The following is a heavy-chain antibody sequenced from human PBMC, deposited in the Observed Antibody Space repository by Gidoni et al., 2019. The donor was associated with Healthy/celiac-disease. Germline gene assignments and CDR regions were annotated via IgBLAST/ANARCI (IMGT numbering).Heavy chain of an antibody. D-gene: IGHD3-22*01. CDR3: ARGYYYDSSGYDAFDI. CDR1: GYTFTSYY. J-gene: IGHJ3*02. CDR2: INPSGGST. V-gene: IGHV1-46*01. Sequence: QVQLVQSGAAVKKPGASVKVSCKASGYTFTSYYMHWVRQAPGQGLEWMGIINPSGGSTSYAQKFQGRVTMTRDTSTSTVYMELSSLRSEDTAVYYCARGYYYDSSGYDAFDIWGQGTMVTVSS.